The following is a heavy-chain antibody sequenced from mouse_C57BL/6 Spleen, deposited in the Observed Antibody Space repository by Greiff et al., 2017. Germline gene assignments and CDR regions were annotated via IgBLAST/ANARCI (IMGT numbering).Heavy chain of an antibody. V-gene: IGHV5-15*01. Sequence: EVKLMESGGGLVQPGGSLKLSCAASGFTFSDYGMAWVRQAPRKGPEWVAFISNLAYSIYYADTVTGRFTISRENAKNTLYLEMSSRRSEDTAMYYCARHGNWDGTNAMDYWGQGTSVTVSS. D-gene: IGHD4-1*01. CDR2: ISNLAYSI. CDR1: GFTFSDYG. J-gene: IGHJ4*01. CDR3: ARHGNWDGTNAMDY.